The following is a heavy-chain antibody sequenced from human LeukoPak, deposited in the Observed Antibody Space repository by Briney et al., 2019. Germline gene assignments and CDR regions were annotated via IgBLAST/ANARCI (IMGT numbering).Heavy chain of an antibody. Sequence: SETLSLTCTVSGSISSYYWSWIRQPPGKGLEWIGYIYTSGSTNYNPSLKSRVTISVDTSKNQFSLDLSSVTAADTAVYYCARQKCTSTSCLTKNAFDVWGQGTMVTVSS. V-gene: IGHV4-4*09. J-gene: IGHJ3*01. D-gene: IGHD2-2*01. CDR1: GSISSYY. CDR2: IYTSGST. CDR3: ARQKCTSTSCLTKNAFDV.